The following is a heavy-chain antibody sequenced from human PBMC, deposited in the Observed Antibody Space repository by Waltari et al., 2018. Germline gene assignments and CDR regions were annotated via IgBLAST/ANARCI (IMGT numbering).Heavy chain of an antibody. J-gene: IGHJ4*02. CDR2: IYYSGST. CDR1: GGSISSHY. CDR3: ARDIGLTTGFDY. D-gene: IGHD4-17*01. V-gene: IGHV4-59*11. Sequence: QVQLQESGPGLVKPSETLSLTCTVSGGSISSHYWSWIRPPPGKGLEWIGYIYYSGSTNYNPSLKSRVTISVDTSKNQFSLKLSSVTAADTAVYYCARDIGLTTGFDYWGQGTLVTVSS.